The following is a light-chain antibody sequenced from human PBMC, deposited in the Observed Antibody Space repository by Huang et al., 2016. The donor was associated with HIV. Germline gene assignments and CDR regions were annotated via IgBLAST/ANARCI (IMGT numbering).Light chain of an antibody. CDR1: ETVLYSSNNKNY. J-gene: IGKJ4*01. CDR2: WAS. V-gene: IGKV4-1*01. CDR3: QQYYSTPLT. Sequence: VSLGERATINCKSSETVLYSSNNKNYLAWYQQKPGQPPKLLIYWASTRASGVPDRFSGSGSGTDFTLTISSLQAEDVAVYYCQQYYSTPLTFGGGTKVEIK.